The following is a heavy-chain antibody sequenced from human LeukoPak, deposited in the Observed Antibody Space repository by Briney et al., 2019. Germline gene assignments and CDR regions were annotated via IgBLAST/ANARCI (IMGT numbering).Heavy chain of an antibody. CDR1: GYPFTAYF. CDR2: INPNSGGT. V-gene: IGHV1-2*02. CDR3: AKSGYGFGSGWDVAV. D-gene: IGHD5-12*01. J-gene: IGHJ6*04. Sequence: GSVTVSCMASGYPFTAYFIYWVRQAPGQGLEGMGWINPNSGGTNSAQKFQDRVTMTRDTSISTVYMELSSLTSDDTAVYYCAKSGYGFGSGWDVAVWGNGTTVTVSS.